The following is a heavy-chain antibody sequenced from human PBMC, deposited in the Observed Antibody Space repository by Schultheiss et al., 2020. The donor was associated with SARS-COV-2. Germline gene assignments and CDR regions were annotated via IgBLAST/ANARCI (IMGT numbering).Heavy chain of an antibody. CDR3: ARARYSSSWYRNYYYGMDV. CDR1: GGSFSGYY. D-gene: IGHD6-13*01. CDR2: IYYSGST. Sequence: SQTLSLTCAVYGGSFSGYYWSWIRQHPGKGLEWIGYIYYSGSTYYNPSLKSRVTISVDTSKKQFSLRLTSVTAADTAVYYCARARYSSSWYRNYYYGMDVWGQGTTVTVSS. J-gene: IGHJ6*02. V-gene: IGHV4-34*01.